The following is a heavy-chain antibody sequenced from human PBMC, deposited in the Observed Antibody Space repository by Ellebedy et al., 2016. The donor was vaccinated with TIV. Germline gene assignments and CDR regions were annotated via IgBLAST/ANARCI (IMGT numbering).Heavy chain of an antibody. J-gene: IGHJ6*02. V-gene: IGHV4-59*12. CDR1: GGSISSYY. CDR2: ISYSGST. Sequence: MPSETLSLTCTVSGGSISSYYWSWIRQPPGKGLEWIGYISYSGSTNYNPSLKSRVTISVDTSKNQFSLKLSSVTAADTAVYYCARDGDLYSSSDYYYYGMDVWGQGTTVTVSS. D-gene: IGHD6-13*01. CDR3: ARDGDLYSSSDYYYYGMDV.